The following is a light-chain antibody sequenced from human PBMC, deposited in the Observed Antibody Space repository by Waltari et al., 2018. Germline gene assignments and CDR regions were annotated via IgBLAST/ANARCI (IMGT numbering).Light chain of an antibody. CDR2: AVS. J-gene: IGKJ2*01. CDR1: QSVGSSY. V-gene: IGKV3-20*01. CDR3: QQYGSPPYT. Sequence: EIVLTQSPGTLSLSPGERATLSCRASQSVGSSYLAWYRHKPGQPLRLLIYAVSGRATGIPDRFSGSGSGTDFTLTIDRLEPEDFAVYYCQQYGSPPYTFGQGTKL.